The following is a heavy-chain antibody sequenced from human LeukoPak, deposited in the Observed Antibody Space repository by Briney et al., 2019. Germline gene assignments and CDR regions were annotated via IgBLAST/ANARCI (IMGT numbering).Heavy chain of an antibody. CDR1: GGSVSGYH. V-gene: IGHV4-59*02. CDR3: ARVTAAGGGFDQ. J-gene: IGHJ4*02. Sequence: PSETLSLTCTVSGGSVSGYHWSWIRQPPGQGLECIGHIYFTGSTTYNPSLKSRVAISVDTSQNQFSLSLTSVTSADTAVYYCARVTAAGGGFDQWGQGTLVTVSS. D-gene: IGHD2-15*01. CDR2: IYFTGST.